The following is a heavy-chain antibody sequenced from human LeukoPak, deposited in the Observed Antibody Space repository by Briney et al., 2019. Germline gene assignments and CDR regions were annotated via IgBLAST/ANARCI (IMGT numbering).Heavy chain of an antibody. CDR2: ISYDGSNK. J-gene: IGHJ4*02. D-gene: IGHD2-15*01. Sequence: PGGSLRLSCAASGFTFSSYAMHWVRQAPGKGLEWVAVISYDGSNKYYADSVKGRFTISRDNSKNTLYLQMNSLRAEDTAVYYCARTWWQQTGDFDYWGQGTLVTVSS. CDR1: GFTFSSYA. CDR3: ARTWWQQTGDFDY. V-gene: IGHV3-30-3*01.